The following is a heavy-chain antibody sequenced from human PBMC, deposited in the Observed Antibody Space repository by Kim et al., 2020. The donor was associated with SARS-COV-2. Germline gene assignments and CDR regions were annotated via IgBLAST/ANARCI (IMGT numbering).Heavy chain of an antibody. D-gene: IGHD6-13*01. Sequence: GGSLRLSCAASGFTFSSYWMHWVRQAPGKGLVWVSRINSDGSSTSYADSVKGRFTISRDNAKNTLYLQMNRLRAEDTAVYYCARATYSSDAFDIWGQGTMVTVSS. CDR2: INSDGSST. CDR3: ARATYSSDAFDI. J-gene: IGHJ3*02. V-gene: IGHV3-74*01. CDR1: GFTFSSYW.